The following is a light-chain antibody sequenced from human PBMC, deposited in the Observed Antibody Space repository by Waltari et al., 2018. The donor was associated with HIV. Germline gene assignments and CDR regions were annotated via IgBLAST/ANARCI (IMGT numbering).Light chain of an antibody. J-gene: IGLJ2*01. Sequence: QSVLTRAPSTSETPGQRVTISCSGSTSNIGRSYVYWYHQLPGTAPKLLIYRNYQRPSGVPDRFSGSKSGTSASLAISGLRPEDEGDYFCAAWDHDLSAVLFGGGTKLTVL. CDR1: TSNIGRSY. V-gene: IGLV1-47*01. CDR3: AAWDHDLSAVL. CDR2: RNY.